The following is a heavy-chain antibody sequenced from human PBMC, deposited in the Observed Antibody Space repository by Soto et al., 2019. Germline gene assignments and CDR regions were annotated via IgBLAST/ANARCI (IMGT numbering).Heavy chain of an antibody. D-gene: IGHD1-20*01. Sequence: PGGSLRLSCAASGFTFSNYWMHWVRQVPGKGLVWVSRVNGDGSSTFYADSVKGRFTISRDNAENMVFLQMNSLRAEDTAVYYCARDNWNTVWGQGTMVTVSS. CDR2: VNGDGSST. V-gene: IGHV3-74*01. CDR1: GFTFSNYW. J-gene: IGHJ3*01. CDR3: ARDNWNTV.